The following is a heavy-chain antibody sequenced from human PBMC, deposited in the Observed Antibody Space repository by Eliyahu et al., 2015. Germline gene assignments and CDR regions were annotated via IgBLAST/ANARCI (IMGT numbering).Heavy chain of an antibody. V-gene: IGHV4-34*01. J-gene: IGHJ6*02. D-gene: IGHD3-3*01. CDR1: GGSFSGYY. Sequence: QVQLQQWGAGLLKPSETLSLTCAVYGGSFSGYYWSWIRQPPGKGLEWIGEINHSGSTNYNPSLKSRVTISVDTSKNQFSLKLSSVTAADTAVYYCARGRFTYDFWSGYSRNYGMDVWGQGTTVTVSS. CDR2: INHSGST. CDR3: ARGRFTYDFWSGYSRNYGMDV.